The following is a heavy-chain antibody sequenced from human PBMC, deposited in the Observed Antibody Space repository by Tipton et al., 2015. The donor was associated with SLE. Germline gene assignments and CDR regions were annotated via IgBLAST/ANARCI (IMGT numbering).Heavy chain of an antibody. Sequence: TLSLTCTVSGGSISSYYWSWIRQPPGKGLEWIGYIYYSGSTNNNPSLKSRVTISVDTSKNQFSLKLSSVTAADTAVYYCARLLAVIGPWGQGTLVTVSS. J-gene: IGHJ5*02. CDR2: IYYSGST. V-gene: IGHV4-59*01. CDR1: GGSISSYY. CDR3: ARLLAVIGP.